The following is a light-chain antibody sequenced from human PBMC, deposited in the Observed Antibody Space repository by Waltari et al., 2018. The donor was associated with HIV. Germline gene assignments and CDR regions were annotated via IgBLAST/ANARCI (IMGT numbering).Light chain of an antibody. Sequence: QSALTQPASVSVSPGQSITISCTGTSSDVGGYNYVSLYQQHPGKAPKLMIYDVSNRPSGVSNRFSGSKSGNTASLTISGLQAEDEADYYCSSYTSTSTRVVFGGGTKLTVL. V-gene: IGLV2-14*01. J-gene: IGLJ2*01. CDR1: SSDVGGYNY. CDR2: DVS. CDR3: SSYTSTSTRVV.